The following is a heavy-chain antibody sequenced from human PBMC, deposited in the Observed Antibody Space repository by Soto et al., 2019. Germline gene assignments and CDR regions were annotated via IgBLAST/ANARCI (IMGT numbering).Heavy chain of an antibody. CDR2: IYWDDEK. V-gene: IGHV2-5*02. J-gene: IGHJ4*02. Sequence: QITLKESGPTLVKPTQTLTLTCTFSGFSLSTSGVGVGWIRQPPGKALEWLAIIYWDDEKRYSPSLKTRLTPIKXTXKNQVVLTLTNADPVDKAPYYCAHRACFDSGKQFDYWGQGTLVSVSS. CDR1: GFSLSTSGVG. D-gene: IGHD3-10*01. CDR3: AHRACFDSGKQFDY.